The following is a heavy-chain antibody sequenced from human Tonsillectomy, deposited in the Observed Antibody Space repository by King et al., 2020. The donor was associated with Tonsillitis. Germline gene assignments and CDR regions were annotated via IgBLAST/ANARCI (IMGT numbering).Heavy chain of an antibody. D-gene: IGHD3-22*01. V-gene: IGHV4-4*07. CDR1: GGSISSYY. CDR3: ARGASGYYYG. CDR2: TYTSGST. Sequence: QLQESGPGLVKPSETLSLTCNVSGGSISSYYWTWIRPPAGKGLEWIGRTYTSGSTNYNPSLKSRVTMSVDTSKNQFSLKLTSVTAADTAVYYCARGASGYYYGWGQGTLVTVSS. J-gene: IGHJ4*02.